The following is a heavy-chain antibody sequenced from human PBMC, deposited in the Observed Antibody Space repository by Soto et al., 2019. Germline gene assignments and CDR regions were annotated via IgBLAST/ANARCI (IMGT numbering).Heavy chain of an antibody. CDR2: TRNKANSYTT. CDR1: GFTFSDHY. J-gene: IGHJ6*03. V-gene: IGHV3-72*01. CDR3: ARSPYYYYMDV. Sequence: PGGSLRLSCAASGFTFSDHYMDWVRQAPGKGLEWVGRTRNKANSYTTEYAASVKGRFTISRDDSKNSLYLQMNSLKTEDTAVYYCARSPYYYYMDVWGKGTTVTVSS.